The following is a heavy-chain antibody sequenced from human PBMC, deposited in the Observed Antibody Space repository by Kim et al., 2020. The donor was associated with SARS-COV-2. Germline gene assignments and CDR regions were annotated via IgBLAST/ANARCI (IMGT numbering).Heavy chain of an antibody. J-gene: IGHJ6*03. D-gene: IGHD3-22*01. CDR1: GFTFSSYS. V-gene: IGHV3-21*01. CDR2: ISSSSSYI. CDR3: ARDAGDSSGYINYYYYYMDV. Sequence: GGSLRLSCAASGFTFSSYSMNWVRQAPGKGLEWVSSISSSSSYIYYADSVKGRFTISRDNAKNSLYLQMNSLRAEDTAVYYCARDAGDSSGYINYYYYYMDVWGKGTTVTVSS.